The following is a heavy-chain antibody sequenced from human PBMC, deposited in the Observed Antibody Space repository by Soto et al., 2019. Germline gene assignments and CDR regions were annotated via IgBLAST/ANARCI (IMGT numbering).Heavy chain of an antibody. V-gene: IGHV4-31*03. D-gene: IGHD3-10*01. J-gene: IGHJ4*02. Sequence: KTSETLSLTCTLSGGSISSGGYYWSWIRQHPVKGLEWIGYIYYSGSTYYNPSLKSRVTISVDTSKNQFSLKLSSVAAADTAVYYCASSRITMVRGVIPFDYWGQGTLVTVSS. CDR3: ASSRITMVRGVIPFDY. CDR1: GGSISSGGYY. CDR2: IYYSGST.